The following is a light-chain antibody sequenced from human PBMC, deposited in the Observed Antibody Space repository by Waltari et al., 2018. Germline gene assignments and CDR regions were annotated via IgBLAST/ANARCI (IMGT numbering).Light chain of an antibody. J-gene: IGLJ2*01. CDR3: CSYAGSSTHVV. Sequence: QSALTQPASMSGSPGQSITISCTGTRSDVGSYNLVSWYQQHPGKAPKLMIYEGSKRPSGVSNRFSGSKSGNTASLTISGLQAEDEADYYCCSYAGSSTHVVFGGGTKLTVL. V-gene: IGLV2-23*01. CDR1: RSDVGSYNL. CDR2: EGS.